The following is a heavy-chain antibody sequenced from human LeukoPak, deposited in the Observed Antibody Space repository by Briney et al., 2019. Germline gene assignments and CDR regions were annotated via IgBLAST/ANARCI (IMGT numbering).Heavy chain of an antibody. CDR3: ARDGCGGDCHPSFYFDY. CDR1: GGSFSGYY. J-gene: IGHJ4*02. CDR2: INHSGST. Sequence: PSETLSLTCAVYGGSFSGYYWSWIRQPPGKGLEWIGEINHSGSTNYNPSLKSRVTISVDTSKNQFSLKLSSVTAADTAVYYCARDGCGGDCHPSFYFDYWGQGTLVTVSS. V-gene: IGHV4-34*01. D-gene: IGHD2-21*02.